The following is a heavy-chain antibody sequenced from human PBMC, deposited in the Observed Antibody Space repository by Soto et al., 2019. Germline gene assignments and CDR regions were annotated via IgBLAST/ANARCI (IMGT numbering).Heavy chain of an antibody. V-gene: IGHV1-69*06. CDR3: ARERSSGSEDYFDY. CDR2: IIPIFGTA. CDR1: GGTFSSYA. J-gene: IGHJ4*02. D-gene: IGHD2-15*01. Sequence: SVKVSCKASGGTFSSYAISWVRQAPGQGLEWMGGIIPIFGTANYAQKFQGRVTITADKSTSTAYMELSSLRSEDTAVYYCARERSSGSEDYFDYWGQGTLVTVSS.